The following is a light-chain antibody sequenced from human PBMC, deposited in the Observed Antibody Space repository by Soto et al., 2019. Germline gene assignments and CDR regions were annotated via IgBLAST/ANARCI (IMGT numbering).Light chain of an antibody. J-gene: IGKJ4*01. Sequence: DIQMTQSPTSLSASVGDRVTITCRASQNINNYLNWYQHKPGKAPKVLIYTTSTLQVGVPSRFSGSGSGTDFTLTINGLQPEDSATYYCQPSYSDVSFGGGTRVE. CDR1: QNINNY. CDR3: QPSYSDVS. CDR2: TTS. V-gene: IGKV1-39*01.